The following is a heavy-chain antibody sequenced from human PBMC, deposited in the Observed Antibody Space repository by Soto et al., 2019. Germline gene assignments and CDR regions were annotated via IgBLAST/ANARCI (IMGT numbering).Heavy chain of an antibody. Sequence: QVQLQQWGAGLLKPSETLSLTCAVYGGSFSGYYWSWIRQPPGKGLEWIGEINHSRSTNYNPSLKSRVTISVDTSKNQFSLKLSSVTAADTAVYYCARGVLLWFGELPLGWFDPWGQGTLVTVSS. D-gene: IGHD3-10*01. CDR2: INHSRST. CDR3: ARGVLLWFGELPLGWFDP. CDR1: GGSFSGYY. V-gene: IGHV4-34*01. J-gene: IGHJ5*02.